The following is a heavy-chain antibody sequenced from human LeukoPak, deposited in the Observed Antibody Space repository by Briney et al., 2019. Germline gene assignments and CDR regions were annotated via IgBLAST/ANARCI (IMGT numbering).Heavy chain of an antibody. CDR1: GGSISSSDYY. J-gene: IGHJ5*02. V-gene: IGHV4-39*01. CDR2: IYYGGST. Sequence: SETLSLTCTVSGGSISSSDYYWGWIRQPPGKGLEGIGGIYYGGSTYYNPSLKSRVTISVDTSMNQFSLKLSFVTTADTAVYYCARALGYCSGGSCTRGYNWFDPWGQGTLVTVSS. CDR3: ARALGYCSGGSCTRGYNWFDP. D-gene: IGHD2-15*01.